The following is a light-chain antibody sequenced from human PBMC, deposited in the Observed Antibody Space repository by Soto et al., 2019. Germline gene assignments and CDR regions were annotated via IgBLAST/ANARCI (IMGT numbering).Light chain of an antibody. J-gene: IGKJ4*01. Sequence: DIQMTQSASSLSASVGDRVTITCQASQDISNYLNWYQQKPGKAPKLLIYDASNLETGVPSRFSGSGSGTDFTFTISSLQPEDIATYYCQQYDNLPPFFGGGTKVDIK. CDR1: QDISNY. V-gene: IGKV1-33*01. CDR3: QQYDNLPPF. CDR2: DAS.